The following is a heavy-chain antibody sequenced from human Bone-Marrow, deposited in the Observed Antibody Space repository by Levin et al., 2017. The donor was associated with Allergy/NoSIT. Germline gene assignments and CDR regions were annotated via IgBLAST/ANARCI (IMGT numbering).Heavy chain of an antibody. D-gene: IGHD4-17*01. J-gene: IGHJ4*02. V-gene: IGHV4-59*11. CDR1: GPSISSHY. CDR3: ARVKTVTRLDY. Sequence: SETLSLTCAVSGPSISSHYWSWIRQSPGKGLEWIGYIFYSGSTNYNPSLESRVAISVDTSKNEVSLKVTSVTAADTAVYFCARVKTVTRLDYWGQGILVTVSS. CDR2: IFYSGST.